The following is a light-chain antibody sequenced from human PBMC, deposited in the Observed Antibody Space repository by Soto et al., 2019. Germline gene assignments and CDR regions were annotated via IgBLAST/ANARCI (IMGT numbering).Light chain of an antibody. CDR1: SSNIGGGYD. CDR3: QSYDSSLSGYV. CDR2: GNS. Sequence: QPVLTQPPSVSGAPGQRVTISCTGSSSNIGGGYDVHWYQQLPGTAPKLLIYGNSNRPSGVPDRFSGSKSGTSASLAITGLQAEDEADYYCQSYDSSLSGYVFGTGTKLTVL. V-gene: IGLV1-40*01. J-gene: IGLJ1*01.